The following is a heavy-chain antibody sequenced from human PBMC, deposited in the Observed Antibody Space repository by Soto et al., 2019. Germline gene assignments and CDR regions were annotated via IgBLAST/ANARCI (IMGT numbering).Heavy chain of an antibody. J-gene: IGHJ6*02. V-gene: IGHV1-18*01. D-gene: IGHD6-6*01. CDR3: ARDLPPVLASSSFLYYYYGMDV. CDR2: ISAYNGNT. Sequence: ASVKVSCKASGYTFTSYGISWVRQAPGQGLEWMGWISAYNGNTNYAQKLQGRVTMTTDTSTSTVYMELRSLRSDDTAVYYCARDLPPVLASSSFLYYYYGMDVWGQGTTVTVSS. CDR1: GYTFTSYG.